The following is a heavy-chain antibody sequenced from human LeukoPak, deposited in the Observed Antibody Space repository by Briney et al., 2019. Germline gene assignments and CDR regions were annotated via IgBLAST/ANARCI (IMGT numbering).Heavy chain of an antibody. D-gene: IGHD1-26*01. CDR2: VKRKDDGGTT. CDR3: TADRAGATIGYYYYGLDV. V-gene: IGHV3-15*01. CDR1: GFTFSNYW. Sequence: PGGSLRLSCAVFGFTFSNYWMSWVRQAPAKGLEWVGHVKRKDDGGTTDYAAPVKGRFTISRDDSKRTLSLQMNSLKTEDTAVYYCTADRAGATIGYYYYGLDVWGQGITVTVSS. J-gene: IGHJ6*02.